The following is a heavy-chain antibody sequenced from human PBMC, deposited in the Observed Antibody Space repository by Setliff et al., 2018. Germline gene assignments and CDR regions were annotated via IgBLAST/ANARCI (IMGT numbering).Heavy chain of an antibody. D-gene: IGHD2-21*01. CDR1: GGSISSGGFY. CDR2: FHTGGAT. Sequence: SETLSLTCSVSGGSISSGGFYWSWIRQSAGRGLEWIGHFHTGGATDYNLSLKSRVTISLDMSKNEFYLRMASVTSADTAVYYCVRSAVYCASDCYPRYFDSWGQGTLVNVSS. CDR3: VRSAVYCASDCYPRYFDS. J-gene: IGHJ4*02. V-gene: IGHV4-61*09.